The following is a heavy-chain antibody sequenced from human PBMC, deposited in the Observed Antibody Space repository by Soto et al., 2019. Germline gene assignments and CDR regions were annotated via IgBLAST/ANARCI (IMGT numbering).Heavy chain of an antibody. Sequence: LRLSGAASGFTCSSYSMNWVRQAPGKGLEWVSYISSSSSTIYYADSVKGRFTISRDNAKNSLYLQMNSLRDEDTAVYYCARVGVGATAGAFDIWGQGTMVTVSS. J-gene: IGHJ3*02. CDR3: ARVGVGATAGAFDI. CDR2: ISSSSSTI. CDR1: GFTCSSYS. D-gene: IGHD1-26*01. V-gene: IGHV3-48*02.